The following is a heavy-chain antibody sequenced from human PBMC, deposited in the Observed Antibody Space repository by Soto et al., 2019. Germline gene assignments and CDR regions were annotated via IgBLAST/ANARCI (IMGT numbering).Heavy chain of an antibody. J-gene: IGHJ6*02. CDR2: MNPNSGNT. Sequence: QVQLVQSGAEVKKPGASVKVSCKASGYTFTSYDINWVRQATGQGLEWMGWMNPNSGNTGYAQKFQGRVTMTRNTSVRTAYMELRSLSSEGTAVYYCAREKTSYGMDVWGQGTTVTVSS. CDR3: AREKTSYGMDV. CDR1: GYTFTSYD. V-gene: IGHV1-8*01.